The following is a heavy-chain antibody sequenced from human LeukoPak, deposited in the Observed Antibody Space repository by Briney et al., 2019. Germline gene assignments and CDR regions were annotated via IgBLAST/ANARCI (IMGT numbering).Heavy chain of an antibody. CDR1: GGSISSSSYY. Sequence: PSETLSLTCTVSGGSISSSSYYWGWIRQPPGKGLEWIGSIYHSGSTYYNPSLKSRVTISVDRSKNQFSLKLSSVTAADTAVYYCAREGRGGDYDYWGQGTLVTVSS. J-gene: IGHJ4*02. V-gene: IGHV4-39*07. CDR2: IYHSGST. CDR3: AREGRGGDYDY. D-gene: IGHD4-17*01.